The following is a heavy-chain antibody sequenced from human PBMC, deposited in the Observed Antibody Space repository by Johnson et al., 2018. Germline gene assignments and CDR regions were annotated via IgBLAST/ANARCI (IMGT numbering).Heavy chain of an antibody. V-gene: IGHV3-48*04. Sequence: VQLVQSGGGLVQPGGSLRLSCAASGFTFSSYSMNWVRQAPGKGLEWVSYISSSSSTIYSADSVKGRFTISRDNAKKSLYLQMNSLRAEDTAVYYCARKYSSSWYAYYYYAMDVWGQGTTVTVSS. CDR3: ARKYSSSWYAYYYYAMDV. CDR2: ISSSSSTI. CDR1: GFTFSSYS. D-gene: IGHD6-13*01. J-gene: IGHJ6*02.